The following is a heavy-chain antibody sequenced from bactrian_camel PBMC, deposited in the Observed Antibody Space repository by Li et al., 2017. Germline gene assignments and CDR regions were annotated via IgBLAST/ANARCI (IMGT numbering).Heavy chain of an antibody. D-gene: IGHD3*01. J-gene: IGHJ6*01. CDR2: ISMYGTT. V-gene: IGHV3S53*01. Sequence: HVQLVESGGGSVQAGGSLKLSCAPSRDIFSTCGMAWYRQVPGKERELVSSISMYGTTIYADSVKGRATISRDNAKNRLYLQMDSLKSEDTALYYCAPSLGSSTSSVTWGQGTQVTVS. CDR3: APSLGSSTSSVT. CDR1: RDIFSTCG.